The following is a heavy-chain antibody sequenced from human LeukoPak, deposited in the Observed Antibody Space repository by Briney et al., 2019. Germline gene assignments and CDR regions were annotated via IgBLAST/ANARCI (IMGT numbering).Heavy chain of an antibody. CDR1: GFTYRSYS. CDR2: ISSSSSYI. J-gene: IGHJ4*02. CDR3: ARAPTSEQQLQFDY. D-gene: IGHD6-13*01. V-gene: IGHV3-21*01. Sequence: GGSLRLSCAASGFTYRSYSINWVRQAPGKGLEWVSSISSSSSYIFYADSVKGRFTISRDNAKNSLYLQMNSLRAEDTAMYYCARAPTSEQQLQFDYWGQGTLVTVSS.